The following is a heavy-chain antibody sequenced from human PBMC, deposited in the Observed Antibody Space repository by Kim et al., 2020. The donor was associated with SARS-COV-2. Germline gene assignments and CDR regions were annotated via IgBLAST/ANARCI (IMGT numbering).Heavy chain of an antibody. CDR2: INADNGNT. J-gene: IGHJ5*01. CDR1: GYTFTNYV. V-gene: IGHV1-3*01. Sequence: ASVKVSCKASGYTFTNYVMHWVRQAPGQRLEWMGWINADNGNTKFSQKFQGRVIITRDTSASTAYMELSSLRSEDTAVYYCARSTFSDSSAYYDWFDSWGQGTLVTVSS. CDR3: ARSTFSDSSAYYDWFDS. D-gene: IGHD3-22*01.